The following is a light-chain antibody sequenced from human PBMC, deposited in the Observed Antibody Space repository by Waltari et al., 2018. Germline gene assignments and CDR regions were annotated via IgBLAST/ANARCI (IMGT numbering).Light chain of an antibody. Sequence: QPVLTQPPSSSASPGESGRLTCTLPSDINVGDFNIYWYQQKPGSPPRFLLYYKSDSEKAQGSGVPSRFSGSKDASANAGILLISGLQSEDEADYYCMFWPSNVWVFGGGTKLTVL. J-gene: IGLJ3*02. V-gene: IGLV5-37*01. CDR2: YKSDSEK. CDR3: MFWPSNVWV. CDR1: SDINVGDFN.